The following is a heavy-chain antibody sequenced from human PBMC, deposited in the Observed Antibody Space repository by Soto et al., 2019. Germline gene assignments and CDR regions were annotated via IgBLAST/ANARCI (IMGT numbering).Heavy chain of an antibody. CDR1: GYTFTSYG. D-gene: IGHD3-3*01. CDR3: AREEAYEYYDFWSGYYNWFDP. CDR2: ISAYNGNT. Sequence: GASVKVSCKASGYTFTSYGISWVRQAPGQGLEWMGWISAYNGNTNYAQKLQGRVTMTTDTSTSTAYMELRSLRSDDTAVYYCAREEAYEYYDFWSGYYNWFDPWGQGTLVTVSS. J-gene: IGHJ5*02. V-gene: IGHV1-18*01.